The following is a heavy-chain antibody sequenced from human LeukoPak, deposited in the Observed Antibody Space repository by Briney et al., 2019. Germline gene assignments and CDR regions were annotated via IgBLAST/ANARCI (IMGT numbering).Heavy chain of an antibody. CDR3: ARDRVVVPAAIGGENYYYMDV. Sequence: SVKVSCKASAGTFSIYAISWVRQAPGQGLELMGGIIPIFGTANYAQKFQGRVTITADESTSTAYMELSSLRSEDTAVYYCARDRVVVPAAIGGENYYYMDVWGKGTTVTVYS. CDR1: AGTFSIYA. CDR2: IIPIFGTA. J-gene: IGHJ6*03. D-gene: IGHD2-2*01. V-gene: IGHV1-69*13.